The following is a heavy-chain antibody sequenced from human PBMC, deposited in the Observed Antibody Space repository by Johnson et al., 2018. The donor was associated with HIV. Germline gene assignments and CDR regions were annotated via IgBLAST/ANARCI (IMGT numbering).Heavy chain of an antibody. CDR1: GFSFSSYA. J-gene: IGHJ3*02. Sequence: QVQLVESGGDLVQPGGSLRLSCAASGFSFSSYAMHWVRQAPGKGLEYVSAITSDGNCPYYAHSVKGRFTISRDNSKNTLYLQMNSLRAEDTAVYYCASPRGTHGAFDIWGQGTMVTVSS. V-gene: IGHV3-64*04. CDR3: ASPRGTHGAFDI. CDR2: ITSDGNCP. D-gene: IGHD1-1*01.